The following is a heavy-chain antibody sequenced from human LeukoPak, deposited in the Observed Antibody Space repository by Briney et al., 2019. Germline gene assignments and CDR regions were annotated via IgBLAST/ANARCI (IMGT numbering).Heavy chain of an antibody. Sequence: PGRSLRLSCAASGFTFSRGMQGVRAAPGKGLERGAGISYDGSDKKYGDSVKGRFTISRDKGKNTLYLQMNSLRGEDTAVYYCAKDVKNYYYYGLDVWGQGTTVTVSS. CDR2: ISYDGSDK. CDR3: AKDVKNYYYYGLDV. V-gene: IGHV3-30*18. CDR1: GFTFSRG. J-gene: IGHJ6*02.